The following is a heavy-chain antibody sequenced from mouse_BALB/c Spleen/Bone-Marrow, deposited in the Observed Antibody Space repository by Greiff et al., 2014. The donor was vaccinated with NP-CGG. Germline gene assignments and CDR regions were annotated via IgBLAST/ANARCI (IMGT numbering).Heavy chain of an antibody. Sequence: VQLKESGGGLVQPGGSMKLSCVASGFTFSNYWMNWVRQSPEKGLEWAAEIRLKSNNYATHYAESVKGRFTISRDDSKSSVYLQMNNLRVEDTGIYYCTLGRGFAYWGQGTLVTVSA. J-gene: IGHJ3*01. V-gene: IGHV6-6*02. D-gene: IGHD3-1*01. CDR2: IRLKSNNYAT. CDR1: GFTFSNYW. CDR3: TLGRGFAY.